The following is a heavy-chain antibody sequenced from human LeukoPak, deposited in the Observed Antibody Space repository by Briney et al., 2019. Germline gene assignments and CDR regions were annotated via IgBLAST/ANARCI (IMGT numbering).Heavy chain of an antibody. V-gene: IGHV4-30-4*01. CDR2: IYYSGST. CDR1: GGSINSGDYY. Sequence: SETLSLTCTVSGGSINSGDYYWTWIRQPPGKGLEWIGYIYYSGSTYYNPSLKSRVTISIDTSKKQFLLDLSSVTAADTAVYYCARKVVADTAFDFWGQGTLLTVSS. J-gene: IGHJ4*02. CDR3: ARKVVADTAFDF. D-gene: IGHD2-15*01.